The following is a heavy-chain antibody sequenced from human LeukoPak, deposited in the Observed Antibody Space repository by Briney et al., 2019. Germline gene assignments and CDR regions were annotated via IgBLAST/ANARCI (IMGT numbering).Heavy chain of an antibody. CDR2: FDPEDGET. CDR3: ATDLDIAVAGTIFDY. D-gene: IGHD6-19*01. CDR1: GYTLTELS. Sequence: GTSVKVSCKVSGYTLTELSMHWVRQAPGKGLEWMGAFDPEDGETIYAQKFQGRVTMTEDTSTDTAYMELSSLRSEDTAVYYCATDLDIAVAGTIFDYWGQGTLVTVSS. V-gene: IGHV1-24*01. J-gene: IGHJ4*02.